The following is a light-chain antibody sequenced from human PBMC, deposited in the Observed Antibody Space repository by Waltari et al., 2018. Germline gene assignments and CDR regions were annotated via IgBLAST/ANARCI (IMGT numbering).Light chain of an antibody. CDR3: FSYAGSDTSV. CDR1: SSDVGGYNY. V-gene: IGLV2-11*01. CDR2: DVS. Sequence: QSALTQPRSVSGSPGQSVTISCTGTSSDVGGYNYVSWYQQHPGKAPKPMIYDVSKRPSGVPDRFSGSKSGNTASLTISGLQAEDEADYYCFSYAGSDTSVFGTGTKVTVL. J-gene: IGLJ1*01.